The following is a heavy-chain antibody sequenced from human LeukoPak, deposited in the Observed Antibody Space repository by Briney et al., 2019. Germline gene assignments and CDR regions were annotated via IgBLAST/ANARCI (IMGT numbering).Heavy chain of an antibody. CDR3: AKDMGYCSGGSCYPTYYFDY. CDR1: GFTFDDYA. J-gene: IGHJ4*02. CDR2: ISWNSGSI. V-gene: IGHV3-9*01. D-gene: IGHD2-15*01. Sequence: GGSLRLSCAASGFTFDDYAMHWVRQAPGKGLEWVSGISWNSGSIGYADSVKGRFTISRDNAKNSLYLQMNSLRAEDTALYYCAKDMGYCSGGSCYPTYYFDYWGQGTLVTVSS.